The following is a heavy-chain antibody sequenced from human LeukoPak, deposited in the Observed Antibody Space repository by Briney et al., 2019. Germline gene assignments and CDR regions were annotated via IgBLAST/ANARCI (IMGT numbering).Heavy chain of an antibody. J-gene: IGHJ4*02. V-gene: IGHV1-18*01. D-gene: IGHD3-9*01. Sequence: GASVKVSCKASGYTFTSYGISWVRQAPGQGLEWMGWISAYNGNTNYAQKLQGRVTMTTDTSTSTAYMELRSLRSDDTAVYYCARVEVILTGSTSIMFDYWGQGTLVTVSS. CDR1: GYTFTSYG. CDR2: ISAYNGNT. CDR3: ARVEVILTGSTSIMFDY.